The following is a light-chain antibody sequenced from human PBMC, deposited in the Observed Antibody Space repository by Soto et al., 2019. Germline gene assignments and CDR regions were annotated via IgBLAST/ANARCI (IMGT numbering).Light chain of an antibody. CDR3: SSYTSSNTCV. CDR2: EVS. CDR1: SSDVGGYNY. V-gene: IGLV2-14*01. J-gene: IGLJ1*01. Sequence: QSALTQPASVSGSPGQSITISCTGTSSDVGGYNYVSWYQQHPGKAPKLMIYEVSNRPSGVSNRFSGSKSGNTASLTISGLQAEDEADYYCSSYTSSNTCVFGTGTKLTVL.